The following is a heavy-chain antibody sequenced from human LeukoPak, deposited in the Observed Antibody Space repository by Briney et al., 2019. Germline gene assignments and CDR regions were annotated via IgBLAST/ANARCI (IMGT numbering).Heavy chain of an antibody. V-gene: IGHV3-23*01. Sequence: GGSLRLSCAASGFTFSVYAMNWVRQAPGKGLRWVSIISGSGDNTYYTASVKGRFTISRDNAKNSVFLQMNSLRAEDTAVYYCARDGLPVALTSWGRGTLVTVTS. CDR3: ARDGLPVALTS. CDR2: ISGSGDNT. J-gene: IGHJ5*02. CDR1: GFTFSVYA. D-gene: IGHD2-2*01.